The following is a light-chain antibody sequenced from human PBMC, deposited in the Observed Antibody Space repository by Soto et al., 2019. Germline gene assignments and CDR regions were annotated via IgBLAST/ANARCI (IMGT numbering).Light chain of an antibody. CDR2: GAS. V-gene: IGKV3D-15*01. Sequence: DIVLTQSPGTLSLSPGERATLSCRASQSVSCNYLVWYQQEPGQAPWLLLFGASTRATGIPSRFSARESGTEFTPTISSLQSEDFAVYYCQQYKNWPPLTFGGGTKVDIK. J-gene: IGKJ4*01. CDR3: QQYKNWPPLT. CDR1: QSVSCN.